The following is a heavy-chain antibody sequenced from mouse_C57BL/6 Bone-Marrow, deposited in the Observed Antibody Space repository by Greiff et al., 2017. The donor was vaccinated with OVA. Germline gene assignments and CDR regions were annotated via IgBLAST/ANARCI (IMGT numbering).Heavy chain of an antibody. D-gene: IGHD1-1*01. CDR3: ARAPSYSGSFDY. V-gene: IGHV1-80*01. CDR1: GYAFSSYW. Sequence: LQESGAELVKPGASVKISCKASGYAFSSYWMNWVKQRPGKGLEWIGQIYPGDGDTNYNGKFKGKATLTADKSSSTAYMQLSSLTSEDSAVYFCARAPSYSGSFDYWGRGTTLTVSS. CDR2: IYPGDGDT. J-gene: IGHJ2*01.